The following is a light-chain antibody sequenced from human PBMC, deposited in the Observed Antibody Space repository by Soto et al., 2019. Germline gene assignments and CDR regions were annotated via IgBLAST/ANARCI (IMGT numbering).Light chain of an antibody. CDR3: SSYTRSSLRVI. V-gene: IGLV2-14*01. CDR1: SSDVGGYKY. J-gene: IGLJ2*01. CDR2: EVS. Sequence: QSALTQPASVSGSPGQSITISCTGTSSDVGGYKYVSWYQQHPGKAPKLMIYEVSNRPSGVSNRFSGSKSGNTASLTISGLQAEDEAAYYCSSYTRSSLRVIFGGGTKLTVL.